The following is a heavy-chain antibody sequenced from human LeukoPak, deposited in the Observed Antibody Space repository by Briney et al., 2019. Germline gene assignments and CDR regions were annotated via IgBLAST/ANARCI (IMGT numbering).Heavy chain of an antibody. Sequence: SVKVSCKASGGTFSSYAISWVRQAPGQGLEWMGRIIPILGIANYAQKFQGRVTITADKSTSTAYMELSSLRSEDTAVYCCARGSSVALPTDYWGQGTLVTVSS. D-gene: IGHD2-15*01. V-gene: IGHV1-69*04. CDR3: ARGSSVALPTDY. J-gene: IGHJ4*02. CDR2: IIPILGIA. CDR1: GGTFSSYA.